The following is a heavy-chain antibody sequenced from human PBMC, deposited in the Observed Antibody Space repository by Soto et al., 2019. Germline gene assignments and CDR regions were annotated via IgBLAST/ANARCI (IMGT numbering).Heavy chain of an antibody. CDR3: ANAISGYNAPLDH. V-gene: IGHV3-23*01. J-gene: IGHJ4*02. CDR1: GFTFSSYA. CDR2: ISGSDSST. Sequence: EVQLLESGGGLVQPGGSLRLSCAASGFTFSSYAMNWVRQAPGKGLEWVSVISGSDSSTYYADSVKGRFTISRDNSKNTLYVQMTSLRAEDKAIYYGANAISGYNAPLDHWGQGTRVTVSS. D-gene: IGHD5-12*01.